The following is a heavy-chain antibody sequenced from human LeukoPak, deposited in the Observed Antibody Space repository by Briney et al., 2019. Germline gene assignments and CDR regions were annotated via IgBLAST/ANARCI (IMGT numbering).Heavy chain of an antibody. D-gene: IGHD2-21*01. V-gene: IGHV4-59*08. CDR3: ARLVTRDCQI. J-gene: IGHJ3*02. Sequence: SETLSLTCTVSGGSISSYYWSWIRQPPGKGLEWIGYISYSGSTNYNPSLKSRVSISVDTSKNQFSLKLSSVTAADTAVYYCARLVTRDCQIWGRGTMVTVSS. CDR1: GGSISSYY. CDR2: ISYSGST.